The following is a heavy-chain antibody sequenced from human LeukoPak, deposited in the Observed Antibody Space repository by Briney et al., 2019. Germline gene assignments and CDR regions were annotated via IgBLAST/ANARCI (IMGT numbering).Heavy chain of an antibody. J-gene: IGHJ4*02. Sequence: GGSLRLSCAASGFTFSSYWMHWVRQAPGKGLVWVSRINSDGSSTSYADSVKGRFTISRDNAKNTLYLQMNSLRAEDTAVYYCAKLTGDFMPSESFDYWGQGTLVTVSS. CDR2: INSDGSST. CDR3: AKLTGDFMPSESFDY. V-gene: IGHV3-74*01. D-gene: IGHD7-27*01. CDR1: GFTFSSYW.